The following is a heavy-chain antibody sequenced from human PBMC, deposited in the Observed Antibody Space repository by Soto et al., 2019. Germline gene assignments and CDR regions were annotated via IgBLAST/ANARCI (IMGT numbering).Heavy chain of an antibody. V-gene: IGHV1-3*01. CDR2: INAGNGDT. D-gene: IGHD2-2*01. CDR1: GYTFTSYA. CDR3: ATQSYCSSPSCYVYYGMDV. Sequence: ASVKVSCKASGYTFTSYAMHWVRRAPGQGLEWMAWINAGNGDTKYSHNFQGRVSFTRDASATTVYMELTSLGSEDTAVYYCATQSYCSSPSCYVYYGMDVWGQGTTVTV. J-gene: IGHJ6*02.